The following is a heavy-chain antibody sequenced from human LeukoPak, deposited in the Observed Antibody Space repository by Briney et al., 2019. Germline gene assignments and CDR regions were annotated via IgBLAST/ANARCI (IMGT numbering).Heavy chain of an antibody. V-gene: IGHV1-69*05. D-gene: IGHD3-22*01. CDR2: IIPIFGIA. Sequence: SVKVSCKASGGTFSSYAISWVRQAPGQGLEWMGGIIPIFGIANYAQKFQGRVTITTDESTSTAYMELSSLRSEDTAVYYCASHYYDSSGYPYWGQGTLVTVSS. CDR3: ASHYYDSSGYPY. J-gene: IGHJ4*02. CDR1: GGTFSSYA.